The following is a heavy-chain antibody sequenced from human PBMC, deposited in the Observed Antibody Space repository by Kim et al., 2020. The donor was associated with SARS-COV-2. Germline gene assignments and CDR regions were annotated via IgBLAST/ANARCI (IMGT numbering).Heavy chain of an antibody. CDR2: T. Sequence: TKYPKQFPGRVTMTRDTATSTVYMELSSLRSEDTAVYYCTKYSGRNPFDYWGQGTLVTVSS. D-gene: IGHD1-26*01. J-gene: IGHJ4*02. CDR3: TKYSGRNPFDY. V-gene: IGHV1-46*01.